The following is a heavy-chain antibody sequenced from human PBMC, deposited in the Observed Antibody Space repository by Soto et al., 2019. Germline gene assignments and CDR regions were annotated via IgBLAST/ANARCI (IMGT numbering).Heavy chain of an antibody. CDR3: ARRGLTPQDY. CDR1: GFTFSNYW. Sequence: PGGSLRLSCAASGFTFSNYWMSWVRQAPGKGLEWVANIKQDGSEKNYVDSVKCRFTISRDSAKNSLYLQMNSLRAEDTAVYYCARRGLTPQDYWGQGTLVTVSS. V-gene: IGHV3-7*05. D-gene: IGHD2-15*01. J-gene: IGHJ4*02. CDR2: IKQDGSEK.